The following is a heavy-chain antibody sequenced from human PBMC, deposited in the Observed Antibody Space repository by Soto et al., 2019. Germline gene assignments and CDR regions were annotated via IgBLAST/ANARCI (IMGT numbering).Heavy chain of an antibody. J-gene: IGHJ5*02. D-gene: IGHD1-26*01. CDR1: GYTFTGYY. CDR3: ARELGGSPNWFDP. CDR2: INPNSGGT. V-gene: IGHV1-2*04. Sequence: GASVKVSCKASGYTFTGYYMHWVRQAPGQGLEWMGWINPNSGGTNYAQKFQGWVTMTRDTSISTAYMELGRLRSDDTAVYYCARELGGSPNWFDPWGQGTLVTVSS.